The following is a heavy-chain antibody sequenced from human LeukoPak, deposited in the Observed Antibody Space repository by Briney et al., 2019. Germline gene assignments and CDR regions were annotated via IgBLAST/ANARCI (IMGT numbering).Heavy chain of an antibody. CDR1: GYTFSSYT. J-gene: IGHJ3*02. Sequence: ASVKVSCKTSGYTFSSYTITWVRQAPGQGLEWMGGIIPIFGTANYAQKFQGRVTITADESTSTAYMELSSLRSEDTAVYYCARSPDIVVVVAAPGAFDIWGQGTMVTVSS. CDR3: ARSPDIVVVVAAPGAFDI. D-gene: IGHD2-15*01. CDR2: IIPIFGTA. V-gene: IGHV1-69*13.